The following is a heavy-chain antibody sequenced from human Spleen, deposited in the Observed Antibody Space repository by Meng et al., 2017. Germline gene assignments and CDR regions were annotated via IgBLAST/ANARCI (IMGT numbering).Heavy chain of an antibody. J-gene: IGHJ4*02. D-gene: IGHD3-9*01. Sequence: EVQLVESGGGLVKPGGSLRLSCAASGFTFNSYSMTWVRQAPGKGLEWVASITSSSSDIYYADSVKGRFTISRDNAKSSLYLQMSSLRAEDTALYYCAKDPVSDWWGQGTLVTVSS. CDR2: ITSSSSDI. CDR3: AKDPVSDW. CDR1: GFTFNSYS. V-gene: IGHV3-21*01.